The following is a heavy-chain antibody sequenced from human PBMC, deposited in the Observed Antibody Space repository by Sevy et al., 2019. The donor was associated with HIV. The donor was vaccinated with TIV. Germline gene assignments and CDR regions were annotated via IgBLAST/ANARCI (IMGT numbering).Heavy chain of an antibody. Sequence: GSLRLSCAASGFASGFTFSSFAMSWVRQLPGKGLEWVSTINGRGGSTYYADSVKGRFTLSRDNSNNALFLQMDSLTPEDTALYYCARPTPRTAPSSAAFFDSWGHGTLVTVSS. V-gene: IGHV3-23*01. J-gene: IGHJ4*01. CDR1: GFTFSSFA. CDR2: INGRGGST. CDR3: ARPTPRTAPSSAAFFDS. D-gene: IGHD1-26*01.